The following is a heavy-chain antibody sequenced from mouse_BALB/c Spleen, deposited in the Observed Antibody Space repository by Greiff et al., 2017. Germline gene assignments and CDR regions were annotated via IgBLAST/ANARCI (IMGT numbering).Heavy chain of an antibody. CDR2: INPSTGYT. J-gene: IGHJ4*01. CDR3: ARGLLRYAMDD. D-gene: IGHD2-3*01. V-gene: IGHV1-7*01. Sequence: QVQLQQSGAELAKPGASVKMSCKASGYTFTSYWMHWVKQRPGQGLEWIGYINPSTGYTEYNQKFKDKATLTADKSSSTAYMQLSSLTSEDSAVYYCARGLLRYAMDDWGQGTSVTVSS. CDR1: GYTFTSYW.